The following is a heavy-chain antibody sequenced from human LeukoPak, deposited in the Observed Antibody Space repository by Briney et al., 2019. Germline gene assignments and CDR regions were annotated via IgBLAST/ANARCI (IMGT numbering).Heavy chain of an antibody. Sequence: LRLSCAASGFTVKDNFMSWVRQPPGKGLEWIGYIYYSGNTYYNPSLKSRVNISVDTSKNQFSLKLSSVTAADTAVYYCARADYVSSDYWVRPFDYWGQGTLVTVSS. V-gene: IGHV4-30-4*01. D-gene: IGHD3-22*01. J-gene: IGHJ4*02. CDR1: GFTVKDNF. CDR3: ARADYVSSDYWVRPFDY. CDR2: IYYSGNT.